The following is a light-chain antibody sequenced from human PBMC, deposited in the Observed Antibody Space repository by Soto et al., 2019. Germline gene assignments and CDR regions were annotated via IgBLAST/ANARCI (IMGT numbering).Light chain of an antibody. CDR3: CSYAGSSTFV. Sequence: QSVLTQPASVSGSPGQSITISCTGTSSDVGSYNLVSWYQQHPGKAPKFMIYEGTKRPSGVSNRFSVSKSGDTASLTISGLQAEDEADYYCCSYAGSSTFVFGTGPKVTVL. J-gene: IGLJ1*01. V-gene: IGLV2-23*01. CDR1: SSDVGSYNL. CDR2: EGT.